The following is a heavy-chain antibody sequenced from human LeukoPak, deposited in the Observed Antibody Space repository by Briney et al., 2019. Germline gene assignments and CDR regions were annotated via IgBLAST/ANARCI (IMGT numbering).Heavy chain of an antibody. CDR3: VRGGGITGSTWCFDP. Sequence: SQTLSLTCAIPGDSVSSNSVAWNWIRQSPSRGLEWLGRTYYRSKWYNDYAVSVKSRITINPDTSKNQFSLQLNSVTPEDTAVYYCVRGGGITGSTWCFDPWGQGTLVTVSS. V-gene: IGHV6-1*01. CDR2: TYYRSKWYN. CDR1: GDSVSSNSVA. J-gene: IGHJ5*02. D-gene: IGHD1-7*01.